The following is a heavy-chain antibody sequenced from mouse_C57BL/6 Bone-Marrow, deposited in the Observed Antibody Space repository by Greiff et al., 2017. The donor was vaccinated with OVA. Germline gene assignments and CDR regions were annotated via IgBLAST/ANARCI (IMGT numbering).Heavy chain of an antibody. V-gene: IGHV1-61*01. Sequence: QVQLKQSGAELVRPGSSVKLSCKASGYTFTSYWMDWVKQRPGQGLEWIGNIYPSDSETHYNQKFKDKATLTVDKSSSTAYMQLSSLTSEDSAVYYCARAWPWYFDVWGTGTTVTVSS. J-gene: IGHJ1*03. CDR1: GYTFTSYW. CDR2: IYPSDSET. CDR3: ARAWPWYFDV.